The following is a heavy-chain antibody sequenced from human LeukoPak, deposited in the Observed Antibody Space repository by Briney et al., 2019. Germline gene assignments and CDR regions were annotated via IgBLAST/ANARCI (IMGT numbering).Heavy chain of an antibody. J-gene: IGHJ4*02. V-gene: IGHV4-4*07. CDR3: AREGGSTVTTDY. Sequence: SETLSLTCTVSGGSISSNFWSWIRQPAGKGLEWIGRIYSSGSNNYNPSLKSRVTMSVDTSKNQFSLKLRSVTAADTAVYFCAREGGSTVTTDYWGQGILVTVSS. CDR2: IYSSGSN. CDR1: GGSISSNF. D-gene: IGHD4-17*01.